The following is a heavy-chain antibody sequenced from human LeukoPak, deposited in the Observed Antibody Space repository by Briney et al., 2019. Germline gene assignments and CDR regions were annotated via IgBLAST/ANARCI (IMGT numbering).Heavy chain of an antibody. D-gene: IGHD5-12*01. CDR1: GVSISSYY. Sequence: SETLSLTCTVSGVSISSYYWSWIRQPPGKGLEWIGYIYYSGGTNYNPSLKSRVTISLDTSKNQFSLKLSSLTAADTAVYYCARDEGWLRLDFWGQGTLVTVSS. CDR2: IYYSGGT. J-gene: IGHJ4*02. CDR3: ARDEGWLRLDF. V-gene: IGHV4-59*01.